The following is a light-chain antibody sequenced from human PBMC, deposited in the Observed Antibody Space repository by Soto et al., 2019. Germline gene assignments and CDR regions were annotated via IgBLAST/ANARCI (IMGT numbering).Light chain of an antibody. CDR2: RAS. Sequence: EIVLMQSPGTLSLSPGERATLSCRASQSVSSSYLAWYQQKPGQAPRLLIYRASSRATGIPDRFSGSGSGTDFTLTISRLEPEDFAVYYCQQYGSYWTFGQGTKVDIK. CDR3: QQYGSYWT. V-gene: IGKV3-20*01. CDR1: QSVSSSY. J-gene: IGKJ1*01.